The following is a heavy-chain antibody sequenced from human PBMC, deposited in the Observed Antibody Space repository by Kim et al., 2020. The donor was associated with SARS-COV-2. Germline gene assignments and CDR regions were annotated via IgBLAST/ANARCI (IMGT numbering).Heavy chain of an antibody. CDR3: ARGRYTYGNYYFDY. D-gene: IGHD5-18*01. V-gene: IGHV3-53*01. CDR2: THSGGTT. J-gene: IGHJ4*02. Sequence: GGSLRLSCAASGFTVSSYYMAWVRQAPGKGLEWVSTTHSGGTTHSAASVKGRFTVSRDSSNNTLYLQMNSLRADDTAIYYCARGRYTYGNYYFDYWGQGTLVTVSS. CDR1: GFTVSSYY.